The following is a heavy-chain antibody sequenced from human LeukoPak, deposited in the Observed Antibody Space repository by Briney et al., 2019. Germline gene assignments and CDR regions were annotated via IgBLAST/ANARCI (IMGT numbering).Heavy chain of an antibody. J-gene: IGHJ4*02. V-gene: IGHV3-30*02. CDR3: AKSIAVAGFAGGRTFDY. CDR1: GFTFSSYA. CDR2: IRYDESDK. Sequence: GGSLRLSCAASGFTFSSYAIHWVRQAPGKGLEWVAYIRYDESDKYYADSAKGRFTISRDNSKNTLYVQMHSLRAEDTAVYYCAKSIAVAGFAGGRTFDYWGQGILVTVSS. D-gene: IGHD6-19*01.